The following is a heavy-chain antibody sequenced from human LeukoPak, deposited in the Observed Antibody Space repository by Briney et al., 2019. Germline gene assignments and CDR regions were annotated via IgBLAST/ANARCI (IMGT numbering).Heavy chain of an antibody. CDR2: INAGNGNT. Sequence: ASVKVSCKASGYTFTSYAMHWVRQAPGQRLEWMGWINAGNGNTKYSQKFQGRVTITRDTSASTAYMELSSLRSEDTAVYYCTRAGSGWFPPYYYGMDVWGQGTTVTVSS. V-gene: IGHV1-3*01. J-gene: IGHJ6*02. D-gene: IGHD6-19*01. CDR3: TRAGSGWFPPYYYGMDV. CDR1: GYTFTSYA.